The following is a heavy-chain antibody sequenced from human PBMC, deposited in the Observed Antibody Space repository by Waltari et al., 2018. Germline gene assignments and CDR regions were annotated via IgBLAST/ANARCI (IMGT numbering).Heavy chain of an antibody. D-gene: IGHD2-15*01. Sequence: QLHLQESGPGLLKPSETLSLTCAVSGYSISGGDFWGWIRQPPGKGLEWIGSIYPGGGTYFNPSLKSRVTISVDKSKNQYSLNRRSMTAADTAVYYCARRGRLSSYFFDYWGQGTLVTVSS. V-gene: IGHV4-38-2*01. CDR2: IYPGGGT. CDR3: ARRGRLSSYFFDY. CDR1: GYSISGGDF. J-gene: IGHJ4*02.